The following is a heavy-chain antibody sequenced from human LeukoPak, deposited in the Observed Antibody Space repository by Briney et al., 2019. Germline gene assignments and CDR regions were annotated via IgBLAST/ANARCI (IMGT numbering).Heavy chain of an antibody. D-gene: IGHD3-22*01. CDR1: GGSISSYY. CDR3: ARVLSGYYDSSGPFDY. J-gene: IGHJ4*02. Sequence: SETLSLTCTVSGGSISSYYWSWIRQPPGKGLEWIGYIYYSGSTNYNPSLKSRVTISVGTSKNQFSLKLSSVTAADTAVYYCARVLSGYYDSSGPFDYWGQGTLVTVSS. CDR2: IYYSGST. V-gene: IGHV4-59*01.